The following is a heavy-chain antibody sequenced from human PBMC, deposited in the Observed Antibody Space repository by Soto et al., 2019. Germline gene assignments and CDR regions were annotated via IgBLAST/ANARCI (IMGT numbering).Heavy chain of an antibody. CDR1: GGSFSGYY. V-gene: IGHV4-34*01. J-gene: IGHJ6*02. D-gene: IGHD3-9*01. CDR2: INHSGST. CDR3: ARGYYDILTGYYYYYYYGMDV. Sequence: SETLSLTCAVYGGSFSGYYWSWIRQPPGKGLEWIGEINHSGSTNYNPSLKSRVTISVDTSKNQFSLKLSSVTAADTAVYYCARGYYDILTGYYYYYYYGMDVWGQGTTVTVSS.